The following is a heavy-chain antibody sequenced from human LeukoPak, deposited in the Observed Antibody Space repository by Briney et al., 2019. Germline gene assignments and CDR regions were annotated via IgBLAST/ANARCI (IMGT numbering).Heavy chain of an antibody. Sequence: ASVKVSCKASGYTFTGYYMHWVRQAPGQGLEWMGWINPNSGGTNYAQKFQGRVTMTRDTSISTAYMELNRLRSDDTAVYYCARTRSHTQRAFDIWGQGTMVTVSS. CDR1: GYTFTGYY. CDR3: ARTRSHTQRAFDI. J-gene: IGHJ3*02. CDR2: INPNSGGT. V-gene: IGHV1-2*02.